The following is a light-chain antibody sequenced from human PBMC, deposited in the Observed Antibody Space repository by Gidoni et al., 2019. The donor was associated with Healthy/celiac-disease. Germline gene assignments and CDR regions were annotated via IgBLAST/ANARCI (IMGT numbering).Light chain of an antibody. V-gene: IGKV3-15*01. CDR2: GAS. CDR3: QQYNNWPLT. CDR1: QSVSSN. Sequence: EIVITQSPATLSVSPGERATLSCSASQSVSSNLAWYQQKPGQAPRHLIYGASTRATGIPARFSGSGSGTEFTLTISSLQSEDFAVYYCQQYNNWPLTFGGGTKVEIK. J-gene: IGKJ4*01.